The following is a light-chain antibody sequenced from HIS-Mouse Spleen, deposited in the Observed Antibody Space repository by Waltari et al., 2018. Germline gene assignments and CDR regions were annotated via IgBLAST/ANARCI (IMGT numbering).Light chain of an antibody. CDR2: EDS. CDR1: ALPKQY. V-gene: IGLV3-10*01. Sequence: SYELTPPPSVSVSPGQTARITCSGDALPKQYPYWYQQKSGQAPVLGIYEDSKRPSGIPERFSGSSSGTMATLTISGAQVEDEADYYCYSTDSSGNHRVFGGGTKLTVL. CDR3: YSTDSSGNHRV. J-gene: IGLJ2*01.